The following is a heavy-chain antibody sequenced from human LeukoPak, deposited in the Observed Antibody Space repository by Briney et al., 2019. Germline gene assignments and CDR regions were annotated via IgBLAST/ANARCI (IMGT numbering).Heavy chain of an antibody. J-gene: IGHJ4*02. CDR3: ARDLGMFRYRDDY. CDR1: GFTFNSYW. Sequence: GGSLRLSCAASGFTFNSYWMSWVRQAPGKGLEWVSSISSSSSYIYYADSVKGRFTISRDNAKNSLYLQMNSLRAEDTAVYYCARDLGMFRYRDDYWGQGTLVTVSS. V-gene: IGHV3-21*01. D-gene: IGHD3-16*02. CDR2: ISSSSSYI.